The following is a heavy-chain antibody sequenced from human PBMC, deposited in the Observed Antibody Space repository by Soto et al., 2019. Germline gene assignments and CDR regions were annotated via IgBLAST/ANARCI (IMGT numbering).Heavy chain of an antibody. J-gene: IGHJ5*02. V-gene: IGHV4-30-2*01. Sequence: TLSLTCNMSGDSYSISTYSWSWIRQPPGKALQWIGFIYQSGVTSYNPSLASRVSISLDRSNNQCSLKLKSVTAADTAVYFCAGMPYTSGLRFDPWGQGTLV. CDR2: IYQSGVT. D-gene: IGHD6-19*01. CDR1: GDSYSISTYS. CDR3: AGMPYTSGLRFDP.